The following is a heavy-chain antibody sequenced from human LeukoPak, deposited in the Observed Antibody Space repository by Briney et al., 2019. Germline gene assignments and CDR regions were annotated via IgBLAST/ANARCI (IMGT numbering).Heavy chain of an antibody. CDR1: GYTFTSYD. CDR3: ARGLAGTTRPHYYGMDV. J-gene: IGHJ6*02. CDR2: MNPNSGNT. D-gene: IGHD1-7*01. Sequence: ASVKVSCKASGYTFTSYDINWVRQAAGQGLEWMGWMNPNSGNTGYAQKFQGRVTMTRNTSISTAYMELSSLRSEDTAVYYCARGLAGTTRPHYYGMDVWGQGTTVTVSS. V-gene: IGHV1-8*01.